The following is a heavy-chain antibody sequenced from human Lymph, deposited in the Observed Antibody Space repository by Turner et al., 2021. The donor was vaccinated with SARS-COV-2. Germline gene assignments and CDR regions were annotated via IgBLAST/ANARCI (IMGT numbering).Heavy chain of an antibody. CDR1: GYTFTSYD. CDR3: AGEGYSGGGMDV. V-gene: IGHV1-8*02. Sequence: QVQQVQSGAEVKKPGASVKVCCKAPGYTFTSYDINCVRKAPGQGLALIGWMNPNSGNTGYAQKFQGRGTMTRNTSKSTTYRERGRLRSEDTAAYYCAGEGYSGGGMDVWGQGTTVTVSS. J-gene: IGHJ6*02. D-gene: IGHD1-26*01. CDR2: MNPNSGNT.